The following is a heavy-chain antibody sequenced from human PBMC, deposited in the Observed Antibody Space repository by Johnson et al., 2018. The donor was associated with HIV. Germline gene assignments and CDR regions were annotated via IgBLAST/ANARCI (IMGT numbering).Heavy chain of an antibody. J-gene: IGHJ3*02. D-gene: IGHD1-1*01. CDR3: ARDRTSNLAAFDI. CDR2: IKQDGSEK. V-gene: IGHV3-7*01. CDR1: GFTFSSYW. Sequence: EQLVESGGGLVQPGGSLRLSCAASGFTFSSYWMSWVRQAPGKGLEWVANIKQDGSEKYYVDSVKGRFTISRDNSKNTLYLQMNSLRAEDTAVYDCARDRTSNLAAFDIWGQGTMVTVSS.